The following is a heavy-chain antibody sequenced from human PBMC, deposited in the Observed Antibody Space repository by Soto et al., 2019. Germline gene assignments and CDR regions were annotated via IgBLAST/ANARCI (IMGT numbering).Heavy chain of an antibody. V-gene: IGHV4-39*01. J-gene: IGHJ4*02. CDR3: ARTNWRFGELRFDY. CDR2: IYYSGST. CDR1: GGSISSSSYY. Sequence: SETLSLTCTVSGGSISSSSYYWGWIRQPPGKGLEWIGSIYYSGSTYYNPSLKSRVTISVDTSKNQFSLKLSSVTAADTAVYYCARTNWRFGELRFDYWGQGTMVTVS. D-gene: IGHD3-10*01.